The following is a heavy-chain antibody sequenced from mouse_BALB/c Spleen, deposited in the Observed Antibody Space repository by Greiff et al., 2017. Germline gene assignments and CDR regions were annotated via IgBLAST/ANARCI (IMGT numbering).Heavy chain of an antibody. CDR3: ARSTMITYYAMDY. Sequence: QVQLKESGPSLVQPSQSLSITCTVSGFSLTSYGVHWVRQSPGKGLEWLGVIWRGGSTDYNAAFMSRLSITKDNSKSQVFFKMNSLQADDTAIYYCARSTMITYYAMDYWGQGTSVTVSS. V-gene: IGHV2-5-1*01. D-gene: IGHD2-4*01. J-gene: IGHJ4*01. CDR2: IWRGGST. CDR1: GFSLTSYG.